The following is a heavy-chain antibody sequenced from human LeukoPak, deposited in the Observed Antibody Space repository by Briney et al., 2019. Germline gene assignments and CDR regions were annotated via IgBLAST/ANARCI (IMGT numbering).Heavy chain of an antibody. CDR2: ISGSGDST. V-gene: IGHV3-23*01. Sequence: GVSLRLSCVASGLTFRRYAMSWVRQAPGKGLEWVSAISGSGDSTYYADSVKGRFTISRDNSRNTLYLQINSLTAEDTAVYYCAKGDSGYDYGYYYGMDVWGQGTTVTVSS. D-gene: IGHD5-12*01. CDR1: GLTFRRYA. J-gene: IGHJ6*02. CDR3: AKGDSGYDYGYYYGMDV.